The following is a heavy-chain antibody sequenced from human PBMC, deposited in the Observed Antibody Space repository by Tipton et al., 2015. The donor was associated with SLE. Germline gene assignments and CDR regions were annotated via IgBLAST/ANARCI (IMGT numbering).Heavy chain of an antibody. CDR2: INHSGST. Sequence: TLSLTCAVYGGSFSGYYWSWIRQPPGKGLEWIGEINHSGSTNYNPSLKSRVTISVDTSKNQFSLKLSSVTAADTAVYYCARAREQQLADYWGQGTLVTVSS. J-gene: IGHJ4*02. D-gene: IGHD6-13*01. V-gene: IGHV4-34*01. CDR1: GGSFSGYY. CDR3: ARAREQQLADY.